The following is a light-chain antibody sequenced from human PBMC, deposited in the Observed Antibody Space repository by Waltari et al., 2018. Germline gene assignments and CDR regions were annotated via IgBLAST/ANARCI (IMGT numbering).Light chain of an antibody. CDR1: EGVSNW. CDR2: EAS. Sequence: DIQMTQSPSTLSASVGDRVTITCRASEGVSNWLAWYQLKPGKAPKLLIHEASTLESGVPSRFSGSGSGTDFTLTISSLQPDDFTTYYCQQHNSYPRTFGQGTKVEIK. J-gene: IGKJ1*01. V-gene: IGKV1-5*03. CDR3: QQHNSYPRT.